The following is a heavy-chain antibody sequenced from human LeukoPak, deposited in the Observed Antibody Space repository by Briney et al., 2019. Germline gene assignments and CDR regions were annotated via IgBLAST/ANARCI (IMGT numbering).Heavy chain of an antibody. CDR3: ARGPYGSRSYPDY. V-gene: IGHV4-34*01. J-gene: IGHJ4*02. CDR2: INHSGST. CDR1: GGSFSGYY. Sequence: SETLSLTCAVYGGSFSGYYWSWIRQPPGKGLEWIGEINHSGSTNYNPSLKSRVTISVDTSKNQFSLKLSSVTAADTAVYYCARGPYGSRSYPDYWGQGTLVTVSS. D-gene: IGHD3-10*01.